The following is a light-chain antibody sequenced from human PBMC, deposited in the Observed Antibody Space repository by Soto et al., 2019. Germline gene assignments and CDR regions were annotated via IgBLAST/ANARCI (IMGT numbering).Light chain of an antibody. V-gene: IGLV2-11*01. CDR3: CSYAGAFTYV. CDR2: DVS. CDR1: SSDVGGYSY. Sequence: QSALTQPRSVSGSPGHSVTISCTGTSSDVGGYSYVSWYQEHRGKAPKLMISDVSKRPSVVPDRFSGSKFGTAASLTISGLQDEEEADYYCCSYAGAFTYVFGSGTKLTVL. J-gene: IGLJ1*01.